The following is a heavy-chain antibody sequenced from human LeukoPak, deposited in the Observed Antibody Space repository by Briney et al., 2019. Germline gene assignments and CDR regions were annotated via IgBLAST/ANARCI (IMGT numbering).Heavy chain of an antibody. V-gene: IGHV4-59*08. D-gene: IGHD3-22*01. CDR2: IYCSGST. Sequence: SETLSLTCTVSGGSISRYYWSWIRQPPGKGLEWIGYIYCSGSTNYNPSLKSRVTISVDTSKNQFSLKVTSVTAADTAIYYCARHDSSGYKYWGQGTLVTVSS. CDR1: GGSISRYY. CDR3: ARHDSSGYKY. J-gene: IGHJ4*02.